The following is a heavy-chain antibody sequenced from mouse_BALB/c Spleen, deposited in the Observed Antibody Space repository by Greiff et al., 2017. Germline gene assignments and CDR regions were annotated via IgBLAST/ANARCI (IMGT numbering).Heavy chain of an antibody. Sequence: EVQLQQSGPDLVKPSQSLSLTCTASGYSFTSGYSRYWIRQHPGNKLEWLCFIHYSGSTNYNPSLKSRITITRDTSTNQFFLQLNSVTTEDTATYYCARGRGAWFAYWGQGTLVTVSA. CDR3: ARGRGAWFAY. CDR1: GYSFTSGYS. CDR2: IHYSGST. V-gene: IGHV3-1*02. J-gene: IGHJ3*01.